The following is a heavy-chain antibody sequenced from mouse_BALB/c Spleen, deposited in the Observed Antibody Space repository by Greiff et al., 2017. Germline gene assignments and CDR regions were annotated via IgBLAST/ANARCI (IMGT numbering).Heavy chain of an antibody. CDR1: GYSFTGYF. V-gene: IGHV1-37*01. CDR3: GKDYYGSSPILDY. D-gene: IGHD1-1*01. Sequence: EVKLMESGPELVKPGASVKISCKASGYSFTGYFMNWVKQSHGKSLEWIGRINPYNGDTFYNQKFKGKATLTVDKSSSTAHMELLSLTSEDSAVYYCGKDYYGSSPILDYWGQGTSVTVSS. CDR2: INPYNGDT. J-gene: IGHJ4*01.